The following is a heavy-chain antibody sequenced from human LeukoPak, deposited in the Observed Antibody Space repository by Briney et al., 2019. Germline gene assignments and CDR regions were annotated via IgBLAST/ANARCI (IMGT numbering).Heavy chain of an antibody. CDR1: GGSISSGGYY. Sequence: SETLSLTCTVSGGSISSGGYYWSWIRQPPGKGLEWIGYIYYSGSTNYNPSLKSRVTISVDTSKNQLSLKLSSVTAADTAVYYCARQTMVRGVISFDYWGQGTLVTVSS. V-gene: IGHV4-61*08. D-gene: IGHD3-10*01. J-gene: IGHJ4*02. CDR3: ARQTMVRGVISFDY. CDR2: IYYSGST.